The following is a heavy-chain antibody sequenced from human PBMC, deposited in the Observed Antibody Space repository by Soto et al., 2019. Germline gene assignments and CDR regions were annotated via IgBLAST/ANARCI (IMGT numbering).Heavy chain of an antibody. CDR2: ILVGGST. CDR1: GFTCSSYD. D-gene: IGHD2-8*02. J-gene: IGHJ3*02. Sequence: GWSLRLSCAASGFTCSSYDMSWVRQAPGKGLEWVSTILVGGSTHYPDSVKGRFTISRDNSKNTVFLQMNSLTAGDTAVYYCAKATATGGGAFDICGQGTMVTVSS. V-gene: IGHV3-23*01. CDR3: AKATATGGGAFDI.